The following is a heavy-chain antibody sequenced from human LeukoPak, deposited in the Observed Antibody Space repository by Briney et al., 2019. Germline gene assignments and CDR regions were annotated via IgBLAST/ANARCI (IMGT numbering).Heavy chain of an antibody. Sequence: SETLSLTCTVSGGSMRSFCWTWVRQTSGKGLDWSGHFCSIGTTTYNPALKSGVTMSLDASNNEFSLKLRSVTAANTAMYYCARDQNTSSYRFYSYMDVWGKGTTVTVSS. CDR2: FCSIGTT. CDR3: ARDQNTSSYRFYSYMDV. V-gene: IGHV4-59*01. CDR1: GGSMRSFC. J-gene: IGHJ6*03. D-gene: IGHD2-21*01.